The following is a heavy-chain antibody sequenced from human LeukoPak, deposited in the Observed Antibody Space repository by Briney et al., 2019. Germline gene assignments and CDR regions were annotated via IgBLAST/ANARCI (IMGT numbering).Heavy chain of an antibody. CDR1: GYTFTGYY. Sequence: ASVKVSCKASGYTFTGYYMHWVRQAPGQGLERMGWINPNSGGTNYAQKFQGRVTMTRDTSISTAYMELSRLRSDDTAVYYCARVVAVYYYYYMDVWGKGTTVTVSS. CDR3: ARVVAVYYYYYMDV. V-gene: IGHV1-2*02. D-gene: IGHD2-15*01. J-gene: IGHJ6*03. CDR2: INPNSGGT.